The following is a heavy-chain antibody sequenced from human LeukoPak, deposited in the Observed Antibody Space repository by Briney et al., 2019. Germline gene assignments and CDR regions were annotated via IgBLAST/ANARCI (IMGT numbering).Heavy chain of an antibody. Sequence: SVKVSCKASGGTFSSYAISWVRQAPGQGLEWMGRIIPIFGTANYAQKFQGRVTITTDESTSTAYMELSSLRSEDTAVYYCARGRSDGDYPDYFDYWGQGTLVTVSS. CDR3: ARGRSDGDYPDYFDY. CDR1: GGTFSSYA. CDR2: IIPIFGTA. J-gene: IGHJ4*02. V-gene: IGHV1-69*05. D-gene: IGHD4-17*01.